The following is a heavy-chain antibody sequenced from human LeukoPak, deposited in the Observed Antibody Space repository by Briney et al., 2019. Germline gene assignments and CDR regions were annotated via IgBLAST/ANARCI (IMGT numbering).Heavy chain of an antibody. J-gene: IGHJ4*02. V-gene: IGHV3-66*01. CDR1: GFTVSSNY. Sequence: PGGSLRLSCVVSGFTVSSNYMTWVRQAPGMGLEWVSLIHTGGNTYYGDSVKGRFTISRDNSKNTLYLQMYSLRAEDTAVYYCARDSGFSGYALDYWGQGTLVTVSS. CDR3: ARDSGFSGYALDY. D-gene: IGHD5-12*01. CDR2: IHTGGNT.